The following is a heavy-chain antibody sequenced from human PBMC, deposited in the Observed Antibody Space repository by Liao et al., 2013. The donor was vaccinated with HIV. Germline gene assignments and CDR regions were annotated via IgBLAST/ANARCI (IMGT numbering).Heavy chain of an antibody. D-gene: IGHD2-8*01. J-gene: IGHJ4*02. CDR2: IYTSGST. CDR1: GGPINVVTHY. Sequence: QVQLQQWGAGLLKPSQTLSLTCTVSGGPINVVTHYWTWIRQPAGKGLEWIGRIYTSGSTNYNPSLKSRVTMSVDTSKNQFSLKLSSVTAADTAVYYCARVVRYCTNGVCSYFDYWGQGTLVTVSS. CDR3: ARVVRYCTNGVCSYFDY. V-gene: IGHV4-61*02.